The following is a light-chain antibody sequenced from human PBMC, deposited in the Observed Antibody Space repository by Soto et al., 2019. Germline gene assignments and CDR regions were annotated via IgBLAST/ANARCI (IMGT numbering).Light chain of an antibody. J-gene: IGKJ1*01. CDR1: QTIINY. CDR2: AAS. V-gene: IGKV1-39*01. Sequence: DIQMTQSPSSLSASVGDRVTITCRASQTIINYLNWYQHKPGTAPKLLIYAASSLQSGVPSRFSGSGSGTDFPLTISILQPEDFATYYCQQSYSIPPTFGQGTKVEIK. CDR3: QQSYSIPPT.